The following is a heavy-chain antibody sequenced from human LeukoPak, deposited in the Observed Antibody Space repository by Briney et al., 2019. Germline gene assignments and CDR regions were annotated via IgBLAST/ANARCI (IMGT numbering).Heavy chain of an antibody. CDR3: ARHPAYCGGDCYFDI. CDR2: IYPDDSDT. V-gene: IGHV5-51*01. D-gene: IGHD2-21*02. Sequence: GESLKISWKGSGYSLTSYWLGRVRQMPGKGPEVMGIIYPDDSDTRYSPSFQGQVTISADKSISTAYLQWSSLKASDTAMYYCARHPAYCGGDCYFDIWGQGTMVTVSS. J-gene: IGHJ3*02. CDR1: GYSLTSYW.